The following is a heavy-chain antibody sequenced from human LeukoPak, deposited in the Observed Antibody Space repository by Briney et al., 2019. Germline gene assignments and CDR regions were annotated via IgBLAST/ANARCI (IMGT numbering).Heavy chain of an antibody. J-gene: IGHJ4*02. Sequence: SETLSLTCTVSGGSISSGSYYWSWLRQPAGTGLEWIGRIYTSGSTNYNPSLKSRVTISVDTSKNQFSLKLSSVTAADTAVYYCARGNMLWFGGSSFDYWGQGTLVTVSS. CDR3: ARGNMLWFGGSSFDY. V-gene: IGHV4-61*02. CDR1: GGSISSGSYY. CDR2: IYTSGST. D-gene: IGHD3-10*01.